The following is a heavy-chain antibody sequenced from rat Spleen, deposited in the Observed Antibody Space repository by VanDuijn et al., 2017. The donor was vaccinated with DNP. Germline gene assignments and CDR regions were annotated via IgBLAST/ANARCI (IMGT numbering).Heavy chain of an antibody. CDR2: IKTDGGST. CDR3: ARHYGGYSYYWYFDF. D-gene: IGHD1-11*01. CDR1: GFTFSSYW. J-gene: IGHJ1*01. Sequence: EVQLVESGGGLVQPGRSLKLSCVASGFTFSSYWMYWIRQAPGKGLEWVASIKTDGGSTHYPDSVKGRFTIPRDNAKSTLYLQMDSLRSEDTATYYCARHYGGYSYYWYFDFWGQGTLVTVSS. V-gene: IGHV5-58*01.